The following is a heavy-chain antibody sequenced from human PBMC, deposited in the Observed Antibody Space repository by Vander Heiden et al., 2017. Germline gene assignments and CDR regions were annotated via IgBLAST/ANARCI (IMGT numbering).Heavy chain of an antibody. CDR2: INHTGRT. J-gene: IGHJ4*02. CDR1: GESIAGYY. Sequence: QVQLQQWGAGLLKPSETLSLTCAVYGESIAGYYWNWVRQPPGKGLEWIGEINHTGRTNYNPSLKSRVIISIDTSKNQFSLKLTSVTAADTAVYFCARGVEYLPLYGTLGLWGQGTLVTVSS. V-gene: IGHV4-34*01. CDR3: ARGVEYLPLYGTLGL. D-gene: IGHD2-2*02.